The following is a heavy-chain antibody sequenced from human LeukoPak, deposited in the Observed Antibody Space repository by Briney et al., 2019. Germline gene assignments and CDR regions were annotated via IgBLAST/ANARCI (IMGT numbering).Heavy chain of an antibody. D-gene: IGHD7-27*01. Sequence: GGSLRLSCAASGFTVSSYYMSWVRQVAGEGREWLSVIYSGGSTYYSDSGKGRFTISRDNSKNTLYLQMNSLRAEDTAVYYCARDLGLYWYFDLWGRGTLVTVSS. CDR3: ARDLGLYWYFDL. CDR1: GFTVSSYY. CDR2: IYSGGST. J-gene: IGHJ2*01. V-gene: IGHV3-66*01.